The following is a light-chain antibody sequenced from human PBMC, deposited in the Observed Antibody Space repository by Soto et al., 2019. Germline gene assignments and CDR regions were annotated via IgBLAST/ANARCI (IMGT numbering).Light chain of an antibody. V-gene: IGLV2-14*01. Sequence: QSVLTQPASVSGSPGQSITISCTGTSSDVGGYNYVSWYQQHPGKAPKLMIYDVSNRPSGVSNRSSGSKSDNTASLTISGLQAEDEADYYCSSYTSSSSNYVFGTGTKVTVL. CDR3: SSYTSSSSNYV. CDR1: SSDVGGYNY. CDR2: DVS. J-gene: IGLJ1*01.